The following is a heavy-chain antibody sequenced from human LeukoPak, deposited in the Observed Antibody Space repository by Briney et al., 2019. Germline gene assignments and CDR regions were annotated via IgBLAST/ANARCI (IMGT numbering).Heavy chain of an antibody. CDR3: ARRDISSGWSFDY. D-gene: IGHD6-19*01. CDR2: IRTSGST. V-gene: IGHV4-4*07. J-gene: IGHJ4*02. Sequence: SETLSLTCTVSGLSISNYHWSWIRQPAGKGLEGIGQIRTSGSTKYNPLLKSRVTMSIDTPEDQVSLTIRSVSAADTAFYYCARRDISSGWSFDYWGQGTLFTVSS. CDR1: GLSISNYH.